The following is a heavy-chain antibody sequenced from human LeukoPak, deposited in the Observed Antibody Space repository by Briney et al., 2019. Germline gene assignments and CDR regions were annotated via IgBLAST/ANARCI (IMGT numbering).Heavy chain of an antibody. J-gene: IGHJ4*02. CDR2: IIPIFGTA. CDR3: ARAYDYVWGSYRRREVYYFDY. CDR1: GGTFSSYA. V-gene: IGHV1-69*13. D-gene: IGHD3-16*02. Sequence: SVTVSCKASGGTFSSYAISWVRQAPGQGLEWMGGIIPIFGTANYAQKFQGRVTITADESTSTAYMELSSLRSEDTAVYYCARAYDYVWGSYRRREVYYFDYWGQGTLVTVSS.